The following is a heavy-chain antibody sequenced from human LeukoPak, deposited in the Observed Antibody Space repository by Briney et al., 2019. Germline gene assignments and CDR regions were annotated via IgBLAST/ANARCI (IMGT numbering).Heavy chain of an antibody. J-gene: IGHJ4*02. V-gene: IGHV5-51*01. CDR1: GYTFTNYW. Sequence: GESLKISCKGSGYTFTNYWIAWVRHMPGKGLEWMGIIYPGDSDTRYSPSFQGQVTISADKSISIAYLQWSSLRASDTAMYYCARRDYGGFSHYFDYWGQGTPVTVSS. D-gene: IGHD4-23*01. CDR3: ARRDYGGFSHYFDY. CDR2: IYPGDSDT.